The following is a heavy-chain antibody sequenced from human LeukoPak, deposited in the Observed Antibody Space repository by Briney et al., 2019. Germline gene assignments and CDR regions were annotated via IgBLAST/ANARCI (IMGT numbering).Heavy chain of an antibody. D-gene: IGHD2-15*01. CDR3: AKAQDIVVVVAATFDP. V-gene: IGHV3-23*01. CDR1: GFTFSSYA. CDR2: ISGSGGST. Sequence: GGSLRLSCAASGFTFSSYAMSWVRQAPGKGLEWVSAISGSGGSTYYADSVKGRFTISRDNSKNTLYLQMNSLRAEDTAVYYCAKAQDIVVVVAATFDPWGQGTLVTVSS. J-gene: IGHJ5*02.